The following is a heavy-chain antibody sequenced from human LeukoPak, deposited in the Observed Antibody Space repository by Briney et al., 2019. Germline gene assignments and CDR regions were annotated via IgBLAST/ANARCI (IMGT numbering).Heavy chain of an antibody. CDR1: GFTVSSKY. D-gene: IGHD6-19*01. V-gene: IGHV3-53*01. Sequence: PGGSLRLSCAASGFTVSSKYMSWVRPAPGKGVEWVSVIYCGGSTYYADSVKDRFTISRDNSKNTLYLQMNSLRAEDTAVYYCARGAQWLDVWGQGTLVTVSS. J-gene: IGHJ4*02. CDR3: ARGAQWLDV. CDR2: IYCGGST.